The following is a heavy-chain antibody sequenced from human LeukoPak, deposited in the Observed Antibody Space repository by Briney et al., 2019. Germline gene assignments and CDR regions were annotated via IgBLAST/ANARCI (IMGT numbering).Heavy chain of an antibody. CDR2: ISNDGGGT. CDR3: AKGGSGYFLDL. V-gene: IGHV3-23*01. CDR1: GFTFSTYF. D-gene: IGHD3-22*01. Sequence: GGSLRLSCAASGFTFSTYFMHWVRQAPGKGLEWVSAISNDGGGTTYADFVKGRFTISRDNSKNTLFLQMNSLRAEDTALYYCAKGGSGYFLDLWGQGTLVTVSS. J-gene: IGHJ5*02.